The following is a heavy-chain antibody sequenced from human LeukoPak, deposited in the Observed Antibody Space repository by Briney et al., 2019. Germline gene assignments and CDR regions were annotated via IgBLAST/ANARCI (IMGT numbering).Heavy chain of an antibody. Sequence: PSETLSLTCTVSGGSISSYYWSWIRQPAGKGLEWIGHIYTSGSTNYNPSLKSRVTMSVDTSKNQFSLKLSSVTAADTAVYYCARDLRNYYDSSGYYGSYYYYYMDVWGKGTTVTISS. CDR3: ARDLRNYYDSSGYYGSYYYYYMDV. V-gene: IGHV4-4*07. D-gene: IGHD3-22*01. J-gene: IGHJ6*03. CDR1: GGSISSYY. CDR2: IYTSGST.